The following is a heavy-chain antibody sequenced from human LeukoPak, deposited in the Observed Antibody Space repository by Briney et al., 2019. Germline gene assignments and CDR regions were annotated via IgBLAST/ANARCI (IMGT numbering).Heavy chain of an antibody. CDR2: IYYTGST. CDR1: GGSTGSYY. CDR3: ARPGVGSGRYGAFDI. J-gene: IGHJ3*02. D-gene: IGHD1-26*01. Sequence: SETLSLTCTVSGGSTGSYYWSWIRQPPGKGLEWLGYIYYTGSTDYNPSLESRVTMSVDTSKNQFSLKLRSMTAADTAVYYCARPGVGSGRYGAFDIWGQGTMVTVSS. V-gene: IGHV4-59*08.